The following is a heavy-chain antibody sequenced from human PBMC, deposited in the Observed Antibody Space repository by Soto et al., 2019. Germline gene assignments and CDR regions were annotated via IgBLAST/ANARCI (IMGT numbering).Heavy chain of an antibody. J-gene: IGHJ3*01. CDR1: GDSVSSGSFY. D-gene: IGHD3-16*01. V-gene: IGHV4-61*01. Sequence: SETLSLTCTVSGDSVSSGSFYWSWIRQPPGKGLEWIGSIYYNGRTDYNPSLKSRVTISVDTSETQFSLKLSSVTAADTAVYYCARAFYDSSAAGVAFDLWGPGTMVTVSS. CDR2: IYYNGRT. CDR3: ARAFYDSSAAGVAFDL.